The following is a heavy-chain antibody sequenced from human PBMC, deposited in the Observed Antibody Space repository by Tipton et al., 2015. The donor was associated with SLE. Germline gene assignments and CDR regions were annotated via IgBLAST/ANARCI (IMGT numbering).Heavy chain of an antibody. V-gene: IGHV3-48*01. CDR1: GFTFSSYS. CDR2: ISSSSSTI. J-gene: IGHJ4*02. D-gene: IGHD2-2*01. Sequence: SLRLSCAASGFTFSSYSMNWVRQAPGKGLEWVSYISSSSSTIYYADSVKGRFTISRDNAKNSLYLQMNSLRAGDTAVYYCARSTSCEYGTSCYFDYWGQGTLVTVSS. CDR3: ARSTSCEYGTSCYFDY.